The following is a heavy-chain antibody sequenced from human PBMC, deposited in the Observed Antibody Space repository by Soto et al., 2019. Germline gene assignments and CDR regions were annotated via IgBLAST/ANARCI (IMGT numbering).Heavy chain of an antibody. CDR1: GFTSSTYW. D-gene: IGHD6-6*01. V-gene: IGHV3-7*04. CDR2: IKQDGSEK. Sequence: EVQLVESGGGLVQPGGSLRLSCAASGFTSSTYWMSWVRQAPGKGLEWVANIKQDGSEKYYVDSVKGRFTISRDNAQNSLFLQMNSLRAEDTAMYYCARVYSSSSGRAMDVWGQGTTVTVSS. J-gene: IGHJ6*02. CDR3: ARVYSSSSGRAMDV.